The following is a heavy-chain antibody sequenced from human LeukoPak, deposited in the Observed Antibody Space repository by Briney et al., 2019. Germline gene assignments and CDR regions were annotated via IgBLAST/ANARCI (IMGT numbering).Heavy chain of an antibody. CDR2: TYYRSKWNN. D-gene: IGHD2/OR15-2a*01. V-gene: IGHV6-1*01. CDR1: GDSVSGNSAVA. CDR3: ARGRNSGFDY. J-gene: IGHJ4*02. Sequence: SQTLSLTYAISGDSVSGNSAVAWNWLRQSPSRGLEWLGRTYYRSKWNNDYAVSVKSRITINPDTSKNQFSLHLNCVPPGDTAGYYCARGRNSGFDYWGGGTLVSVSS.